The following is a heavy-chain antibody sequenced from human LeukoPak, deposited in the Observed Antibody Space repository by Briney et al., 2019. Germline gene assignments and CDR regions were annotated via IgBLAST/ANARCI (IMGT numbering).Heavy chain of an antibody. Sequence: PGGSLRPSCTASGFTFGDYAMSWVRQAPGKGLEWVGFIRSKAYGGTTEYAASVKGRFTISRDDSKSIAYLQMNSLKTEDTAVYYCTRAGSSGWYECDYWGQGTLVTVSS. V-gene: IGHV3-49*04. CDR2: IRSKAYGGTT. D-gene: IGHD6-19*01. CDR3: TRAGSSGWYECDY. CDR1: GFTFGDYA. J-gene: IGHJ4*02.